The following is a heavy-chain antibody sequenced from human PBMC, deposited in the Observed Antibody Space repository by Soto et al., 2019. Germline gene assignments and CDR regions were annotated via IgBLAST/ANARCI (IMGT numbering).Heavy chain of an antibody. CDR3: ARDQRDCGGDCYAFDI. D-gene: IGHD2-21*02. CDR2: ISSSSSYT. Sequence: QVQLVESGGGLVKPGGSLRLSCAASGFTFSDYYMSWIRQAPGKGLEWVSYISSSSSYTNYADSVKGRFTISRDNAKNSLYLQMNSLRAEDTAVYYCARDQRDCGGDCYAFDICGQGTMVTVSS. J-gene: IGHJ3*02. V-gene: IGHV3-11*05. CDR1: GFTFSDYY.